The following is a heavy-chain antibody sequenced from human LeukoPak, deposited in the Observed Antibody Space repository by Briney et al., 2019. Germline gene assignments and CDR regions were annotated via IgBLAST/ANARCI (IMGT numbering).Heavy chain of an antibody. V-gene: IGHV4-4*07. CDR2: IYTSGST. CDR3: ARDYYDSSGYYYGMDV. Sequence: SETLSLTCTVSGGSISSYYWSWIRQPAGKGLEWIGRIYTSGSTNYNPSLKSRVTMSVDTSKNQFSLKLSSVTAADTAVYYCARDYYDSSGYYYGMDVWGQGTTVTVSS. D-gene: IGHD3-22*01. CDR1: GGSISSYY. J-gene: IGHJ6*02.